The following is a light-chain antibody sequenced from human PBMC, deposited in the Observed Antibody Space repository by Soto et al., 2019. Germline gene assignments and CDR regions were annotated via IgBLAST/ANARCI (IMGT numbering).Light chain of an antibody. J-gene: IGKJ4*01. V-gene: IGKV1-8*01. CDR1: QGISSY. Sequence: AIRMTQYPSSLSASTGDRVTITCRASQGISSYLAWYQQKPGKAPKLLIHAASTLQSGVPSRFSGSGSGTDFTLTISCLQSEDFATYYCQQYYSYSALTFGGGTKVEIK. CDR3: QQYYSYSALT. CDR2: AAS.